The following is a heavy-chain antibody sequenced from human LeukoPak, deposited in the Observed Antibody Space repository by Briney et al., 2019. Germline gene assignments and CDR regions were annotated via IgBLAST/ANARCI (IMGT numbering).Heavy chain of an antibody. V-gene: IGHV1-18*01. CDR3: ARYCSSTSCPGGYYYYGMDV. D-gene: IGHD2-2*01. CDR2: ISAYNGNT. CDR1: GYTFTSYG. J-gene: IGHJ6*02. Sequence: ASVKVSLKASGYTFTSYGISWVRQAPGQGLEWMGWISAYNGNTNYAQKLQGRVTMTTDTSTSTAYMELRSLRSDDTAVYYCARYCSSTSCPGGYYYYGMDVWGQGTTVTVSS.